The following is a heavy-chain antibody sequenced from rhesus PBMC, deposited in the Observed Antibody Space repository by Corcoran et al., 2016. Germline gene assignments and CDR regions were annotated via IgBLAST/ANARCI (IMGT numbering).Heavy chain of an antibody. Sequence: QVQLQESGPGLVEPSETLSLTCAVSGYSISSGYYWGWIRQPPGKGLEYIGYISGSSGSPYSHPSLKSRVTISKDTSKNQFSLKLSSVTAADTAVYYCARHLAAGWLYYWGQGVLVTVSS. D-gene: IGHD6-13*01. J-gene: IGHJ4*01. CDR3: ARHLAAGWLYY. CDR1: GYSISSGYY. V-gene: IGHV4-99*01. CDR2: ISGSSGSP.